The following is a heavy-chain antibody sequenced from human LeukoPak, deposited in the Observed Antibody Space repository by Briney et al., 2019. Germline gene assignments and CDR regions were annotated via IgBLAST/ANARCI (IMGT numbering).Heavy chain of an antibody. Sequence: SETLSLTCTVSGYSISSGYYWGWIRQPPGKGLEWIGSIYHSGSTYYNPSLKSRVTISVDTSKNQFSLKLSSVTAGDTAVYYCARGGDPLLWFGEPNPQDPYYFDYWGQGTLVTVSS. J-gene: IGHJ4*02. CDR2: IYHSGST. CDR3: ARGGDPLLWFGEPNPQDPYYFDY. V-gene: IGHV4-38-2*02. D-gene: IGHD3-10*01. CDR1: GYSISSGYY.